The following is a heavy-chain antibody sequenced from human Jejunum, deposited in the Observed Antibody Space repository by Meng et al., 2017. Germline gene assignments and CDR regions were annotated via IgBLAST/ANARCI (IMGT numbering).Heavy chain of an antibody. J-gene: IGHJ4*02. CDR1: GFTFSSSS. V-gene: IGHV3-23*01. CDR2: ITGSGDNT. CDR3: ARLVSF. Sequence: GGSLRLSCTASGFTFSSSSISWVRQAPGKGLEWVSTITGSGDNTYYVDSVKGRFTISRDNSKNTLYLQMNSLRAEDTAVYYCARLVSFWGQGTLFTVSP. D-gene: IGHD2-8*01.